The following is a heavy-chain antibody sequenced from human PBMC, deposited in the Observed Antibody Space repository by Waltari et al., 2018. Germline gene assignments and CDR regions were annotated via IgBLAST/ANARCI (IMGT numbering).Heavy chain of an antibody. V-gene: IGHV4-4*07. CDR1: ADALGLYR. Sequence: QVRLEESGPRLVTPSATLSLTSSVTADALGLYRWTWVRQAAVQGLEWIGRVFASGSTNFNPSLRGRVTMSVDKAKIQVSLEMTSMTAADTATYYCAREGIADRDSIFDVWGQGILVTVSS. CDR3: AREGIADRDSIFDV. J-gene: IGHJ4*02. D-gene: IGHD6-13*01. CDR2: VFASGST.